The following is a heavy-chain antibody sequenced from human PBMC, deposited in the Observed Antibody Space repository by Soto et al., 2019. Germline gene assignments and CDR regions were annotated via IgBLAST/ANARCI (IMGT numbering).Heavy chain of an antibody. Sequence: GGSLRLSCAASGFTFSSYAMHWVRQAPGKGLEWVAVISYDGSNKYYADSVKGRFTISRDNSKNTLYLQMNSLRAEDTAVYYCASGATMIVVVDFDYWGQGTLVTVSS. J-gene: IGHJ4*02. V-gene: IGHV3-30-3*01. CDR3: ASGATMIVVVDFDY. CDR2: ISYDGSNK. D-gene: IGHD3-22*01. CDR1: GFTFSSYA.